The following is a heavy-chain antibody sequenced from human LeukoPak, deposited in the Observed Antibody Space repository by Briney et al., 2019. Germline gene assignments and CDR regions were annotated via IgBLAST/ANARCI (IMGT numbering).Heavy chain of an antibody. Sequence: ASVKVSCKASGYTFSSYAITWVRQAPGQGLEWMGWISAYDGNTNYAQKFQDRVTMTTDTPTSTAYMELRSLRSDDTAVYYCARGRSGSYYPDWGQGTLVTVSS. CDR2: ISAYDGNT. J-gene: IGHJ4*02. CDR1: GYTFSSYA. V-gene: IGHV1-18*01. CDR3: ARGRSGSYYPD. D-gene: IGHD3-10*01.